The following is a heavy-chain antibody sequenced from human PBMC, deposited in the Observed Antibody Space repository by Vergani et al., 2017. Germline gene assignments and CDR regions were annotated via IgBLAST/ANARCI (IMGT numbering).Heavy chain of an antibody. V-gene: IGHV1-18*04. CDR2: ISAYNGNT. CDR3: AREAPLDSSSWYGPHWYFDL. J-gene: IGHJ2*01. D-gene: IGHD6-13*01. CDR1: GYTFTSYG. Sequence: QVQLVQSGAEVKKPGASVKVSCKASGYTFTSYGISWVRQAPGQGLEWMGWISAYNGNTNYAQKLQGRVTMTTDTSTRTAYMGLRSLRSDDTAVYYCAREAPLDSSSWYGPHWYFDLWGRGTLVTVSS.